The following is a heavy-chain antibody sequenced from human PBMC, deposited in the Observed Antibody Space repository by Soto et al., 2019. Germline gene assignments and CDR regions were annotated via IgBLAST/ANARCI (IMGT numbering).Heavy chain of an antibody. CDR2: ISGSGGRS. V-gene: IGHV3-23*01. Sequence: EVQVLDSGGGLVQPGGSLRLSCAASGFTFSNYAMTWVRQGPGKGREWVSGISGSGGRSYYADSVKGRFTISRDNSKSTLYLQMNRLRGEDPAVYYCEKAYLVLSRDQPSYFDYWGQGTLVTVSS. J-gene: IGHJ4*02. CDR1: GFTFSNYA. D-gene: IGHD3-16*01. CDR3: EKAYLVLSRDQPSYFDY.